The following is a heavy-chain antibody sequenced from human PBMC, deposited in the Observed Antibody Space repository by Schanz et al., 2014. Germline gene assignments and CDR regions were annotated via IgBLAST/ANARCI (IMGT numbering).Heavy chain of an antibody. V-gene: IGHV1-2*06. CDR2: INPNSGGT. CDR3: ARNIIATARAYDI. CDR1: GYTFTDYY. Sequence: QVQLVQSGAEVKKPGASVKISCKASGYTFTDYYMYWVRQAPGQGLEWMGRINPNSGGTNYAQKFQGRVTMTRDTSISTAYMELRSLRSDDTAVYYCARNIIATARAYDIWGQGTMVTVSS. J-gene: IGHJ3*02. D-gene: IGHD6-13*01.